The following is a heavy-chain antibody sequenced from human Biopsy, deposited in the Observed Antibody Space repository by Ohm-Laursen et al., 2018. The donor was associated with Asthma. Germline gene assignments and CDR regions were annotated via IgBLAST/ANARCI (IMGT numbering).Heavy chain of an antibody. V-gene: IGHV4-30-2*06. CDR2: IYRNGDT. Sequence: TLSLTCPVSGDSIDSGGYSWTWIRQSPGVGLEWIGYIYRNGDTYYNPTLKNRVTISIDRSKNQFSLRLRSVTAADTAVYYCARGWNCGGDCYSLDSWGQGTLVTVSS. CDR3: ARGWNCGGDCYSLDS. CDR1: GDSIDSGGYS. J-gene: IGHJ4*02. D-gene: IGHD2-21*02.